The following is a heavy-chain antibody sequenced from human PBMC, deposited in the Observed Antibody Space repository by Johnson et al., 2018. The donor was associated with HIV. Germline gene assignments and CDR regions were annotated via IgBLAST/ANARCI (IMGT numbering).Heavy chain of an antibody. V-gene: IGHV3-7*01. CDR1: GFTFSSYW. CDR3: AKDLDSYASRPYDAFDI. J-gene: IGHJ3*02. CDR2: IKQDGSEK. Sequence: QLVESGGGVVQPGRSLRLSCAASGFTFSSYWMSWVRQAPGKGLEWVANIKQDGSEKYYVDSVKGRFTISRDNAKNSLYLQMNSLRADDTAVYYCAKDLDSYASRPYDAFDIWGQGTMVTVSS. D-gene: IGHD5-18*01.